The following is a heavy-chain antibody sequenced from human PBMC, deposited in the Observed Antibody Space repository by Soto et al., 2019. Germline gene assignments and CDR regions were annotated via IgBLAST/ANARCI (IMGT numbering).Heavy chain of an antibody. J-gene: IGHJ4*02. D-gene: IGHD2-2*01. Sequence: GASVKVSCKASGGTLTRFINYPIDWVRQAPRQGLEWMGWITPYNGKTHYAQKFQDRVTMTTDTAATTAYMELGSLTSDDSAMYFCARDTSHYFDHWGQGILVTAPQ. CDR1: GGTLTRFINYP. CDR3: ARDTSHYFDH. CDR2: ITPYNGKT. V-gene: IGHV1-18*01.